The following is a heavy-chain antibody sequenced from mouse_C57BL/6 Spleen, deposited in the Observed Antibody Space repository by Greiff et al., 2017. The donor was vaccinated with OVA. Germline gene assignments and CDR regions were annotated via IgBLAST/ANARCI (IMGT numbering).Heavy chain of an antibody. V-gene: IGHV2-9-1*01. CDR2: IWTGGGT. Sequence: VMLVESGPGLVAPSQSLSITCTVSGFSLTSYAISWVRQPPGKGLEWLGVIWTGGGTNYHSALKSRLSISQDNSKSQVFLKMNSLQTDDTARYYCARFITTVLGYFDYWGQGTTLTVSS. CDR1: GFSLTSYA. J-gene: IGHJ2*01. D-gene: IGHD1-1*01. CDR3: ARFITTVLGYFDY.